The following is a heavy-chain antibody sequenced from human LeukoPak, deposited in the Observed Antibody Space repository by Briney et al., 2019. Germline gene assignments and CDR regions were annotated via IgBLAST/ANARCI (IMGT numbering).Heavy chain of an antibody. J-gene: IGHJ6*03. CDR2: INHSGST. V-gene: IGHV4-34*01. CDR1: GGSFSGYY. CDR3: ARAYYDFWSGYYTYYYMDV. D-gene: IGHD3-3*01. Sequence: SETLSLTCAVYGGSFSGYYWSWIRQPPGKGLEWIGEINHSGSTNYNPSLKSRVTISVDTSKNQFSLKLSSVPAADTAVYYCARAYYDFWSGYYTYYYMDVWGKGTTVTVSS.